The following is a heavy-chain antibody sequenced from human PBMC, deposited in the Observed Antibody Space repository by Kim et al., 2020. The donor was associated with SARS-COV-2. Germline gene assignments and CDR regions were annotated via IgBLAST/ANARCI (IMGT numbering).Heavy chain of an antibody. CDR3: ARFVTMVRGVIRHYYYGMDV. J-gene: IGHJ6*02. Sequence: SETLSLTCAVYGGSFSGYYWSWIRQPPGKGLEWIGEINHSGSTNYNPSLKSRVTISVDTSKNQFSLKLSSVTAADTAVYYCARFVTMVRGVIRHYYYGMDVWGQGTTVTVSS. D-gene: IGHD3-10*01. V-gene: IGHV4-34*01. CDR1: GGSFSGYY. CDR2: INHSGST.